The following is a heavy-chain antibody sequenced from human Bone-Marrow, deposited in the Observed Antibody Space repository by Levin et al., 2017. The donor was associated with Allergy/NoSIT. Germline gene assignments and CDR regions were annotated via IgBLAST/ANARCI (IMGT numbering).Heavy chain of an antibody. Sequence: RGESLKISCKVSGNNFDNYWIGWVRQLPGKGLEWMGSIYPVDSDTAYSPSFQGQVTIVADRSITTAYLHWRSLKASDTAIYYCASNRYDDTRFPLNDFDYWGQGTRVTISS. CDR1: GNNFDNYW. V-gene: IGHV5-51*01. CDR3: ASNRYDDTRFPLNDFDY. D-gene: IGHD3-22*01. J-gene: IGHJ4*02. CDR2: IYPVDSDT.